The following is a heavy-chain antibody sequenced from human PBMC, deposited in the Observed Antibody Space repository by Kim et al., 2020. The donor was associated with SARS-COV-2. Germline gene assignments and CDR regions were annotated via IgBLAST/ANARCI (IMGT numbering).Heavy chain of an antibody. J-gene: IGHJ4*02. CDR2: ISSSSSYI. CDR1: GFTFSSYS. CDR3: ARDLGALYGSGSYHS. D-gene: IGHD3-10*01. V-gene: IGHV3-21*01. Sequence: GGTLRLSCAASGFTFSSYSMNWVRQAPGKGLEWVSSISSSSSYIYYADSVKGRFTISRDNAKNSLYLQMNSLRAEDTAVYYCARDLGALYGSGSYHSWGQGTLVTVSS.